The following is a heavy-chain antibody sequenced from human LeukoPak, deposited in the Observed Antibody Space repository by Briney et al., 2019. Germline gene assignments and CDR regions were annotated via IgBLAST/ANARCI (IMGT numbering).Heavy chain of an antibody. V-gene: IGHV4-4*02. CDR1: GGSISSSDW. CDR3: ATLYSSGWYGTFDI. CDR2: IYHSGST. D-gene: IGHD6-19*01. Sequence: SETLSLTCTVSGGSISSSDWYCWVRQSPGKGLEWIGEIYHSGSTNYNPSLKSRVTISVDKSKNQFSLKLNSVTAADTAVYYCATLYSSGWYGTFDIWGQGTEVIVSS. J-gene: IGHJ3*02.